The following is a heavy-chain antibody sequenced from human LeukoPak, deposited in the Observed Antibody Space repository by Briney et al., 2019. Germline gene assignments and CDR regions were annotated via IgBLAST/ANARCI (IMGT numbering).Heavy chain of an antibody. J-gene: IGHJ4*02. CDR2: INSDGNTK. CDR3: ARALVGTTGRFDY. V-gene: IGHV3-74*01. Sequence: PGGSLRLSCAASGFTISTYWMHWVRHAPGKGLVWVSRINSDGNTKHYADSVKGRFTISRDNAKNTLYLQMESLRAEDTAVYYCARALVGTTGRFDYWGQGTLVTVSS. CDR1: GFTISTYW. D-gene: IGHD1-26*01.